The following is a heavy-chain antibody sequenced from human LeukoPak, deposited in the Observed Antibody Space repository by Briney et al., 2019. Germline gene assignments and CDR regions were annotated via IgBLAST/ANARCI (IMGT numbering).Heavy chain of an antibody. D-gene: IGHD3-16*01. CDR3: ARGETPDY. J-gene: IGHJ4*02. CDR2: VFHLGTT. Sequence: PSETLSLTCSVSGVSITSYYWNWIRQPPGKGLEWIGYVFHLGTTVYNPSLKSRVTMSIDTSKNQLSLKLTSVTAADTAIYYCARGETPDYWGQGILVTVSS. CDR1: GVSITSYY. V-gene: IGHV4-59*08.